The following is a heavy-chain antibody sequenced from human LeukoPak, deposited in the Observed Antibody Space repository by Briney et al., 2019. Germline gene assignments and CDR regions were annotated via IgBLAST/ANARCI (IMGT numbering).Heavy chain of an antibody. V-gene: IGHV4-59*12. CDR1: GGSITAYY. Sequence: SETLSLTCTVPGGSITAYYWTWIRHPPGKGLEWIGEIDYSGSPNYNPSLKSRVTISVDTSKNQFSLNLTSVTAADTAVYYCARGTHGIYDSGVFDIWGEKRMVTVSS. J-gene: IGHJ3*02. CDR2: IDYSGSP. D-gene: IGHD3-22*01. CDR3: ARGTHGIYDSGVFDI.